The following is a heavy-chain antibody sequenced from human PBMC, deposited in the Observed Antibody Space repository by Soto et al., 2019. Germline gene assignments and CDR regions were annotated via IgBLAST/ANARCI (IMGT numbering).Heavy chain of an antibody. CDR3: AAGGGLPRYY. CDR2: IYHSGST. V-gene: IGHV4-30-2*01. J-gene: IGHJ4*02. CDR1: GGAISSGGYS. Sequence: QLQLQESGSGLVKPSQTLSLTCAVSGGAISSGGYSWSWILQPPGKGLEWIGYIYHSGSTYYNPSLKSRLTISVDRSKNQFSLKLSSVTAADTAVYYCAAGGGLPRYYWGQGTLVTVSS. D-gene: IGHD5-12*01.